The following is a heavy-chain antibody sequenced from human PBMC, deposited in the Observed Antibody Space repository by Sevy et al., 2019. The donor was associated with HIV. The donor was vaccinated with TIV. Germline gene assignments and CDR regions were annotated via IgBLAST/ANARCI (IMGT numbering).Heavy chain of an antibody. V-gene: IGHV4-4*07. CDR3: ARSNWVTATNGFSKSYYFDY. CDR2: INTSGST. J-gene: IGHJ4*02. Sequence: SETLSLTCTVSGDSFSSYFWAWIRQPPGKGLEWIGRINTSGSTNYNPYLKSRVTISVDTSKNKFSLKVTPLTAAETAIYFCARSNWVTATNGFSKSYYFDYWGQGSLVTVSS. CDR1: GDSFSSYF. D-gene: IGHD7-27*01.